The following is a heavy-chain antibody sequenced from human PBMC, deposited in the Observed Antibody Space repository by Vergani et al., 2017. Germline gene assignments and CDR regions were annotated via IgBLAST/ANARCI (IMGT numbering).Heavy chain of an antibody. CDR3: ARVELDSPGDYXFDY. CDR2: IKQDGSEK. J-gene: IGHJ4*02. D-gene: IGHD4-17*01. Sequence: EVQLVESGGGLVKPGGSLRLSCAASGFTFSSYWMSWVRQAPGKGLEWVANIKQDGSEKYYVDSVKGRFTISRDNAKNSLYLQMNSLRAEDTAVYYCARVELDSPGDYXFDYWGQGTLVTVSS. CDR1: GFTFSSYW. V-gene: IGHV3-7*03.